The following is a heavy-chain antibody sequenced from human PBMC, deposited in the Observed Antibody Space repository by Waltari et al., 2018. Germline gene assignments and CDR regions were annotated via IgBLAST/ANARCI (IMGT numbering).Heavy chain of an antibody. V-gene: IGHV4-38-2*01. CDR2: IYHSGST. D-gene: IGHD6-19*01. J-gene: IGHJ4*02. CDR1: GYSISSGYY. Sequence: QVQLQESGPGLVKPSETLSLTCAVSGYSISSGYYWGWIRQPPGKGLEWIGSIYHSGSTYYNPSLKSRVTISVDTSKNQFSLKLSSVTAADTAVYYCARHITSSSGWYYFDYWGQGTLVTVSS. CDR3: ARHITSSSGWYYFDY.